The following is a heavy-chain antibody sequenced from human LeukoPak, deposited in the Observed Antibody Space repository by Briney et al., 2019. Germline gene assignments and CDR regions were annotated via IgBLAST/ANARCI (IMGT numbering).Heavy chain of an antibody. CDR3: ARVSFGRQNAFDI. J-gene: IGHJ3*02. CDR1: GGSFSGYY. D-gene: IGHD3-16*01. V-gene: IGHV4-34*01. CDR2: INHSGST. Sequence: SETLSLTCAVYGGSFSGYYWSWIRQPPGKGLEWIGEINHSGSTNYNPSLKSRVTISVDTSKNQFSLKLSSVTAADTAVYYCARVSFGRQNAFDIWGQGTMVTVSS.